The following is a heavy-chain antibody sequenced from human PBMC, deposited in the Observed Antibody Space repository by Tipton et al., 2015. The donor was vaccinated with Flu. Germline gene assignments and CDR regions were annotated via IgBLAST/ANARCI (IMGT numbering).Heavy chain of an antibody. J-gene: IGHJ6*03. D-gene: IGHD1-26*01. Sequence: QLVQSGAEVKKPGASVKVSCKASGYTFTGYYMHWVRQAPGQGLEWMGWINPNSGGTHYAQKFQGWVTMTRDTSISTAYMELSRRRSDDTAVYYCARGRDLVGPDYMDVWGKGTTVTVSS. CDR2: INPNSGGT. V-gene: IGHV1-2*04. CDR1: GYTFTGYY. CDR3: ARGRDLVGPDYMDV.